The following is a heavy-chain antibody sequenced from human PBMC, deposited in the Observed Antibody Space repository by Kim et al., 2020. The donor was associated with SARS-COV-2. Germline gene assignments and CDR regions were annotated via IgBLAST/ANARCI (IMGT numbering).Heavy chain of an antibody. CDR1: GYSFTYYG. CDR2: ISGYTGNT. CDR3: AREFPRTTTSNYLDT. V-gene: IGHV1-18*01. Sequence: ASVKVSCKTSGYSFTYYGISWVRQAPGQGLEWMGWISGYTGNTNYTQKFQGRVTQTPDTSTNITYMELRTLSPDDTAIYNRAREFPRTTTSNYLDTCGQG. J-gene: IGHJ4*01.